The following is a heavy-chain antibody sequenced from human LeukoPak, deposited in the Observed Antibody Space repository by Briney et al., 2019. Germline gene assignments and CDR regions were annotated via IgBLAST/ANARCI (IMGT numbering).Heavy chain of an antibody. CDR2: IQQDGSDK. CDR3: ARLRRGGWEYFDC. Sequence: PSETLSLTCTVSGGSISSGGYYWSWIRQHPGKGLEWVANIQQDGSDKSYVDSVTGRFTISRDNARNSLYLQMNNLRAEDTAVYYCARLRRGGWEYFDCWGQGTLVTVSS. D-gene: IGHD6-19*01. V-gene: IGHV3-7*01. CDR1: GGSISSGGYY. J-gene: IGHJ4*02.